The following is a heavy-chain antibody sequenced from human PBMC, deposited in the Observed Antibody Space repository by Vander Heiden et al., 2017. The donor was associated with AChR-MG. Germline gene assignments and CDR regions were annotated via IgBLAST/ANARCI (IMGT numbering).Heavy chain of an antibody. Sequence: EVQLVESGGGLVKPGGSLRLSCAASGFTFSNAWMGWVRQAPGKGLEWVGRIKSKTDGGTTDYAAPVKGRFTISRDDSKNTLYLQMNSLKTEDTAVYYCTTGSETNGSGSPGGYDYWGQGTLVTVSS. D-gene: IGHD3-10*01. CDR3: TTGSETNGSGSPGGYDY. CDR2: IKSKTDGGTT. CDR1: GFTFSNAW. V-gene: IGHV3-15*01. J-gene: IGHJ4*02.